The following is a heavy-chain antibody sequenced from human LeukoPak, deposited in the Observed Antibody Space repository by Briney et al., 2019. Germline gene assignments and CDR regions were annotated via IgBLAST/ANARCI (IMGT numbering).Heavy chain of an antibody. CDR1: GFTFSSYW. J-gene: IGHJ5*02. CDR2: INSDGSTT. CDR3: ARDWWFDP. Sequence: GGSLRLSCAASGFTFSSYWMHWVRHAPGKGPMWVSRINSDGSTTDYADSVKGRFTISRDNAKSTLYSQMNILTAEDTAVYYCARDWWFDPWGQGTLVTVAS. V-gene: IGHV3-74*01.